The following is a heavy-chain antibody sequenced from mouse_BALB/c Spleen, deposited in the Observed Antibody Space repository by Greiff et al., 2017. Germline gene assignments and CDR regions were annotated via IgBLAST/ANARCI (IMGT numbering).Heavy chain of an antibody. V-gene: IGHV1-7*01. Sequence: VQLKESGAELAKPGASVKMSCKASGYTFTSYWMHWVKQRPGQGLEWIGYINPSTGYTEYNQKFKDKATLTADKSSSTAYMQLSSLTSEDSAVYYCARKDGGNYVGFAYWGQGTLVTVSA. CDR2: INPSTGYT. D-gene: IGHD1-1*02. CDR3: ARKDGGNYVGFAY. CDR1: GYTFTSYW. J-gene: IGHJ3*01.